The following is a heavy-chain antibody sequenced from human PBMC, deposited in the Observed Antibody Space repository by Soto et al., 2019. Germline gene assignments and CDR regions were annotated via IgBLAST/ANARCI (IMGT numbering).Heavy chain of an antibody. CDR2: INTSGGST. V-gene: IGHV1-46*03. CDR3: ARAYPPRLHLGELSFYYYYYMDV. J-gene: IGHJ6*03. D-gene: IGHD3-16*02. CDR1: GYTFTSYY. Sequence: GASVKVSCKASGYTFTSYYMHWVRQAPGQGLEWMGKINTSGGSTSYAQKFQGRVTMTRDTSTSTVYMELSSLRSEDTAVYYCARAYPPRLHLGELSFYYYYYMDVWGKGTTVTVSS.